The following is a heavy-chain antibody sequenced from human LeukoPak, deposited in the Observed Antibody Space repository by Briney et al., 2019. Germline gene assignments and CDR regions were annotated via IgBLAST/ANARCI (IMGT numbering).Heavy chain of an antibody. Sequence: SETLSLTCTVSGGSISGYCWSWVRQPPGKGLEWIGYIYYSGSTNYNPSLKSRVTISVDTSKNQFSLKLSSVTAADTAVYYCARSYYYGSGSYCFDYWGQGTLVTVSS. J-gene: IGHJ4*02. CDR1: GGSISGYC. D-gene: IGHD3-10*01. V-gene: IGHV4-59*01. CDR2: IYYSGST. CDR3: ARSYYYGSGSYCFDY.